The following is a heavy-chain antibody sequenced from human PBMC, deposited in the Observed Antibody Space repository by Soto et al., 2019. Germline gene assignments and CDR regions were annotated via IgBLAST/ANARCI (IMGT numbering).Heavy chain of an antibody. CDR2: IYYSGSI. Sequence: SETLSLTCAVSGGSISSGGYSWSWIRQPPGKGLEWIGYIYYSGSINYNPSLKSRVTITRDTSKNQFSLKMTSVTAADTAVYYCARDQYDILTGYDWFDPWGQGTRVTVSS. CDR1: GGSISSGGYS. CDR3: ARDQYDILTGYDWFDP. J-gene: IGHJ5*02. V-gene: IGHV4-61*08. D-gene: IGHD3-9*01.